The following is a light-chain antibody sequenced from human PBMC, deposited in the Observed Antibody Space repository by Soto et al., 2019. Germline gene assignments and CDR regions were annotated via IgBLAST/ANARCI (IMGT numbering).Light chain of an antibody. V-gene: IGKV3-11*01. CDR3: QQRSNWPPT. J-gene: IGKJ4*01. Sequence: EIVLTQSPATLSLSPGERATLSCRASQSVSSYLAWYQQKPGQAPRLLIYDASNRATGIPARFSGSGSGTDFTLTISSPEPEDFAVYYWQQRSNWPPTFGGGNKEEIK. CDR1: QSVSSY. CDR2: DAS.